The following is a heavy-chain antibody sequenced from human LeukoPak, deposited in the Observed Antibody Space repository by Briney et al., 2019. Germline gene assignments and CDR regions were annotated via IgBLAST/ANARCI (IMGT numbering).Heavy chain of an antibody. CDR3: ARGIWSGYYVY. CDR2: INHSGST. Sequence: SETLSLTCAVYGGSFSGYYWSWIRQPPGKGLEWIGEINHSGSTNYNPSLKSRVTISVDTSMNQFSLKLSSVTAADTAVYYCARGIWSGYYVYWGQGTLVTVSS. V-gene: IGHV4-34*01. J-gene: IGHJ4*02. D-gene: IGHD3-3*01. CDR1: GGSFSGYY.